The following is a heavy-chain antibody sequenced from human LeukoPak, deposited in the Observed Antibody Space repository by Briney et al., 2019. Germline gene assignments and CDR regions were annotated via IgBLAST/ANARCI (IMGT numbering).Heavy chain of an antibody. CDR1: GYTFTGYY. D-gene: IGHD3-3*01. Sequence: ASVKVSCKASGYTFTGYYMHWVRQVPGQGLEWMGWINPNSGGTNYAQKFQGRVTMTRDTSISTAYMELSRLRSDDTAVYYCARDFSDYDFWSGYPTEDDAFDIWGQGTMVTVSS. CDR3: ARDFSDYDFWSGYPTEDDAFDI. J-gene: IGHJ3*02. CDR2: INPNSGGT. V-gene: IGHV1-2*02.